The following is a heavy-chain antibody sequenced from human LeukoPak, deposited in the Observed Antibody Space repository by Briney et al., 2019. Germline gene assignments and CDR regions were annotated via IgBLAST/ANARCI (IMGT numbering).Heavy chain of an antibody. V-gene: IGHV3-23*01. CDR1: GFTFSSYA. J-gene: IGHJ4*02. CDR3: AKRRWTKGGADY. Sequence: GGSLRLSCAASGFTFSSYAMSWVRQAPGKGLEWVSAISDSGDSTYCADSVNGRFTISRDNSKNTLYLQMSSLRAEDTAVYYCAKRRWTKGGADYWGQGTLVNVSS. CDR2: ISDSGDST. D-gene: IGHD1/OR15-1a*01.